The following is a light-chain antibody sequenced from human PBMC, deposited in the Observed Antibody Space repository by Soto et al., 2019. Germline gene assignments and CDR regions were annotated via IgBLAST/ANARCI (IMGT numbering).Light chain of an antibody. CDR3: QSYDSSLSGFYV. J-gene: IGLJ1*01. Sequence: SVLTQPPSVSGAPGQRVTISCTGSGSNIGAGYDVHWYQQLPGTAPKLLIYGNSNRPSGVPDRFSGSKSGTSASLAITGLQAEDEADYYCQSYDSSLSGFYVFGTGTKVTVL. CDR2: GNS. V-gene: IGLV1-40*01. CDR1: GSNIGAGYD.